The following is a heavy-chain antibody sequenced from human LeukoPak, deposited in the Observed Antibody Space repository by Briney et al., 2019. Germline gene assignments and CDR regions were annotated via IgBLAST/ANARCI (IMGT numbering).Heavy chain of an antibody. D-gene: IGHD1-26*01. Sequence: GGSLRLSCAASGFTFSSYGMHWVRQAPGKGLGWVAVIWHDGSNKYYADSVKGRFTISRDNSKNTLYLQMNGLRAEDTAVYYCAGMGAQFSIDYWGQGTLVTVSS. J-gene: IGHJ4*02. CDR1: GFTFSSYG. CDR3: AGMGAQFSIDY. CDR2: IWHDGSNK. V-gene: IGHV3-33*01.